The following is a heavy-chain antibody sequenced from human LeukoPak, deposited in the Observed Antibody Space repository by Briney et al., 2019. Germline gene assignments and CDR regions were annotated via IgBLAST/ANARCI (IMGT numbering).Heavy chain of an antibody. CDR1: GFTFSSYW. V-gene: IGHV3-74*01. CDR2: INSDGSST. CDR3: ARDYKEDYYDSSGYAFDI. J-gene: IGHJ3*02. Sequence: PGGSLRLSCAASGFTFSSYWMHWVRQAPGKGLVWVSRINSDGSSTSYADSVKGRFTISRDNAKNTLYLQMNSLRAEDTAVYYCARDYKEDYYDSSGYAFDIWGQGTMVTVSS. D-gene: IGHD3-22*01.